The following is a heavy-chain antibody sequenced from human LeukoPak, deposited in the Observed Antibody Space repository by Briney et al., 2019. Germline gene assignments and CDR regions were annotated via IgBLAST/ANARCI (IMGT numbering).Heavy chain of an antibody. CDR1: GFTFSSYA. V-gene: IGHV3-53*01. J-gene: IGHJ4*02. CDR3: ARESSGYYFDY. Sequence: AGGSLRLSCAASGFTFSSYAMNWVRQAPGKGLEWVSVIYSDGSTYYADSVKGRFTISRDSSKNTLYLQMNTLRAEDTAVYYCARESSGYYFDYWGQGTLVTVSS. CDR2: IYSDGST. D-gene: IGHD6-25*01.